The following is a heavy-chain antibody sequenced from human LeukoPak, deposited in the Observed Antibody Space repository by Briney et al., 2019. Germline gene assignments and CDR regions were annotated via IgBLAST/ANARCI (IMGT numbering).Heavy chain of an antibody. Sequence: GSLRLSCAASGFTFSSYWMNWAGQAPGKGLEWVASINHNGNVNYYVDSVKGRFTISRDNAKNSLYLQMSNLRAEDTVVYFCARGGGLDVWGQGATVTVSS. CDR2: INHNGNVN. CDR3: ARGGGLDV. CDR1: GFTFSSYW. V-gene: IGHV3-7*03. D-gene: IGHD3-16*01. J-gene: IGHJ6*02.